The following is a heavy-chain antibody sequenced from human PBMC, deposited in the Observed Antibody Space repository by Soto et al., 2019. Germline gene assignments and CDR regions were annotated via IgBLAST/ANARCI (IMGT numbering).Heavy chain of an antibody. J-gene: IGHJ4*02. CDR2: IIPIFGTA. D-gene: IGHD4-4*01. Sequence: GASVKVSCKASGGTFSSYAISWVRQAPGQGLEWMGGIIPIFGTANYAQKFQGRVTITADESTSTAYMELSSLRSEDTAVYYCARESPRNPTRGSNYFTVWGQGTLVTVSS. CDR3: ARESPRNPTRGSNYFTV. V-gene: IGHV1-69*13. CDR1: GGTFSSYA.